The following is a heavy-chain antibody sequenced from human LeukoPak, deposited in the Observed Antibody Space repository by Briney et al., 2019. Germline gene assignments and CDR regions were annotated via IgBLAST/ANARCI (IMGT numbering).Heavy chain of an antibody. CDR1: GFTFSSYR. D-gene: IGHD4-17*01. CDR3: ARDDYGDHWGDY. CDR2: INSDGSST. Sequence: PGGSLRLSCAASGFTFSSYRMHWVRQAPGKGLVWVSRINSDGSSTSYADSVKGRLTISRDNAKNTLYLQMNSLRAEDTAVYYCARDDYGDHWGDYWGQGTLVTVSS. J-gene: IGHJ4*02. V-gene: IGHV3-74*01.